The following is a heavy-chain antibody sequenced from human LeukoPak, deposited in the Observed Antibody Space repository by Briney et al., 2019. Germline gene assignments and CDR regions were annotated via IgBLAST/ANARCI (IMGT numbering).Heavy chain of an antibody. Sequence: SETLSLTCAVYGGSFSGYYWSWIRQPPGKGLEWIGEINHSGSTNYNPSLKSRVTISVDTSKNQFSLKLSSVTAADTAVYDCARVGSLSGYYRYFDYWGQGTLVTVSS. J-gene: IGHJ4*02. CDR2: INHSGST. D-gene: IGHD3-9*01. V-gene: IGHV4-34*01. CDR3: ARVGSLSGYYRYFDY. CDR1: GGSFSGYY.